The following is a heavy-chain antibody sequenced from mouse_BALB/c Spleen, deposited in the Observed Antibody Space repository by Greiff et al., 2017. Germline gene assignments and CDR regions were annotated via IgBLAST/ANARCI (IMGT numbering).Heavy chain of an antibody. CDR3: ASGLYYAMDY. J-gene: IGHJ4*01. CDR1: GYSITSGYY. Sequence: ESGPGLVKPSQSLSLTCSVTGYSITSGYYWNWIRQFPGNKLEWMGYISYDGSNNYNPSLKNRIYITRDTSKNQFFLKLNSVTTEDTATYYCASGLYYAMDYWGQGTSVTVSS. CDR2: ISYDGSN. V-gene: IGHV3-6*02.